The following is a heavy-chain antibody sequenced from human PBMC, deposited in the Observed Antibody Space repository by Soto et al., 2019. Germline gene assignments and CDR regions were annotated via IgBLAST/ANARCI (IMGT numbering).Heavy chain of an antibody. CDR1: RGSFSGYY. Sequence: PSETLALTCAVYRGSFSGYYWSCIRQPPRKRLEWIGEINHSGSTNYNPSLKSRVTISVDTSKTQFSLKLSSVNAAGTAVYYCARGRGSGWSRGLALFEYWGQG. CDR3: ARGRGSGWSRGLALFEY. V-gene: IGHV4-34*01. D-gene: IGHD6-19*01. CDR2: INHSGST. J-gene: IGHJ4*02.